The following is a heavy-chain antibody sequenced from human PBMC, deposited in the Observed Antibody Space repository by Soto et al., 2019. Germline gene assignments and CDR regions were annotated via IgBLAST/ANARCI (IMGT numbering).Heavy chain of an antibody. J-gene: IGHJ4*02. V-gene: IGHV5-51*01. CDR2: IYPGDHET. CDR1: GYTFSNFW. Sequence: GESLKISCQSSGYTFSNFWIGWVRQLPGKGLEWMGIIYPGDHETRYSPSFHGKVTISADRSINTAYLQWNSLEASDTAFYFCARSPRSSPYFDCWGQGALVTSPQ. D-gene: IGHD6-13*01. CDR3: ARSPRSSPYFDC.